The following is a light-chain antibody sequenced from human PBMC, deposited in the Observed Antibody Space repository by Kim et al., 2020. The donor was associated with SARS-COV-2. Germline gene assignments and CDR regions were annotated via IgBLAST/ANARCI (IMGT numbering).Light chain of an antibody. Sequence: SVSPGEGATLSCRASQSVSSNLAWYQQKPGQAPRLLIYGASTRATGIPAKFSGSGSGTEFTLTISSLQSEDFAVYYCHQYNNWPYTFGQGTKLEIK. J-gene: IGKJ2*01. V-gene: IGKV3-15*01. CDR3: HQYNNWPYT. CDR2: GAS. CDR1: QSVSSN.